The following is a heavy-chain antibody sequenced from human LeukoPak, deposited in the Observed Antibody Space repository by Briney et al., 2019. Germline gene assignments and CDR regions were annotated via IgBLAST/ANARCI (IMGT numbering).Heavy chain of an antibody. V-gene: IGHV4-39*07. CDR3: ARGRNWSGYSYYYYMDV. D-gene: IGHD3-3*01. CDR1: GGSISSSSYY. J-gene: IGHJ6*03. Sequence: PSETLSLTCTVSGGSISSSSYYWGWIRQPPGKGLEWIGSIYYSGSTYYNPSLKSRVTISVDTSKNQFSLKLSSVTAADTAVYYCARGRNWSGYSYYYYMDVWGKGTAVTVSS. CDR2: IYYSGST.